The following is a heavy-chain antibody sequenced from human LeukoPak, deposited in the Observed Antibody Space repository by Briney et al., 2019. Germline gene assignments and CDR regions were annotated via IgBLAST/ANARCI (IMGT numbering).Heavy chain of an antibody. Sequence: GGSLRLSCAASGFNFANHAMSWVRQTPGKGLEWVSAISGGGDITYYADSVTGRFTISRDNSKDTLFLQMHSLRPGDTAVYYCVREDTPATANYWGQGTLVTIS. CDR3: VREDTPATANY. CDR1: GFNFANHA. D-gene: IGHD2-21*02. J-gene: IGHJ4*02. CDR2: ISGGGDIT. V-gene: IGHV3-23*01.